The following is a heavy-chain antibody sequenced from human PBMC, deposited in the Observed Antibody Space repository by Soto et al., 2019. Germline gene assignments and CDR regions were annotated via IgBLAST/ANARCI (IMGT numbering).Heavy chain of an antibody. CDR2: ISAYNGNT. CDR1: GYTFTSYD. Sequence: QVQLVQSGAEVKKPGASVKVSCKASGYTFTSYDIRWVRQAPGHGLEWMGWISAYNGNTNYAQKLQDRVTMTTDTSTSTAYMELRSLRSDDTAVYYCAREGGTMGAGWFDPWGQGTLVTVSS. CDR3: AREGGTMGAGWFDP. J-gene: IGHJ5*02. V-gene: IGHV1-18*01. D-gene: IGHD3-10*01.